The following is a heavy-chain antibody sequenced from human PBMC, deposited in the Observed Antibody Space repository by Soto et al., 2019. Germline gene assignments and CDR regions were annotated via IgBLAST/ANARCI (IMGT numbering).Heavy chain of an antibody. D-gene: IGHD2-21*01. CDR1: GGSISSSSYY. Sequence: PSETLSLTCTVSGGSISSSSYYWGWIRQPPGKGLEWIGSIYYSGSTYYNPSLKSRVTISVDTSKNQFSLKLSSVTAADTAVYYGLIVNRTGYSGMYAWGLEDTITIS. CDR3: LIVNRTGYSGMYA. V-gene: IGHV4-39*01. CDR2: IYYSGST. J-gene: IGHJ6*02.